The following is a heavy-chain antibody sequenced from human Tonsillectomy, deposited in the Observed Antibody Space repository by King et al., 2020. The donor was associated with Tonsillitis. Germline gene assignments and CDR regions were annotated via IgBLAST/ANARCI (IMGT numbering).Heavy chain of an antibody. Sequence: VQLVESGGGLVQPGKSLRLSCAASGFTFDDYAMHWVRQAPGKGLEWVSGITWNSGSIGYADSVKGRFTISRDNAKNSLYLQMNSLRAEDTALYYCAKSNYYDNNGHDAFDIWGQGTMVTVSS. V-gene: IGHV3-9*01. D-gene: IGHD3-22*01. CDR1: GFTFDDYA. J-gene: IGHJ3*02. CDR2: ITWNSGSI. CDR3: AKSNYYDNNGHDAFDI.